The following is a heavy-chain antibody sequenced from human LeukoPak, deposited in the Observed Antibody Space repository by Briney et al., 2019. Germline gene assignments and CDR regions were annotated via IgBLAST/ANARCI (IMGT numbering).Heavy chain of an antibody. CDR2: ITGGGGST. J-gene: IGHJ4*02. V-gene: IGHV3-23*01. D-gene: IGHD3-22*01. Sequence: GGSLRLSCAASEFTFSSYSMSWVRQAPGKGLEWVSSITGGGGSTYFADSVKDRFTISRDNSRNTLYLQLNSLRAEDTAVYYCAKSPYYDASGYNREYYFDCWGQGTLVTVSS. CDR3: AKSPYYDASGYNREYYFDC. CDR1: EFTFSSYS.